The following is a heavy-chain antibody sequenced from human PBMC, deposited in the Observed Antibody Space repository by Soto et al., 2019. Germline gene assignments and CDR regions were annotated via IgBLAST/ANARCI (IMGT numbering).Heavy chain of an antibody. D-gene: IGHD1-1*01. CDR2: ISTDGTTR. CDR3: GRGYAVVTCHHPLIDY. J-gene: IGHJ4*01. V-gene: IGHV3-74*02. CDR1: GFSFSQFW. Sequence: EVQLEESGGTLVQPGGSLRLSCAASGFSFSQFWMHWVRQTPGKGLVWVSRISTDGTTRTYADSVKGRFTISRDDATNTLYLQMNSLRAYDKAVYYCGRGYAVVTCHHPLIDYWGRGTLVTVSS.